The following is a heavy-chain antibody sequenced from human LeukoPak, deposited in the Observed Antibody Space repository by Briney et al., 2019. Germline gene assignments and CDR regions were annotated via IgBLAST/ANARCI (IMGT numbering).Heavy chain of an antibody. D-gene: IGHD6-13*01. J-gene: IGHJ6*02. CDR3: AKDIEQLVSYYYYGMDV. CDR1: GFTFSNYG. CDR2: ISYDGRNK. Sequence: GGSLRLSCAAPGFTFSNYGMHWVRKAPGKGLEWVAVISYDGRNKYYADSVKGRFTISRDNSKNTLDLQMNSLRAEDTAVYYCAKDIEQLVSYYYYGMDVWGQGTTVTVSS. V-gene: IGHV3-30*18.